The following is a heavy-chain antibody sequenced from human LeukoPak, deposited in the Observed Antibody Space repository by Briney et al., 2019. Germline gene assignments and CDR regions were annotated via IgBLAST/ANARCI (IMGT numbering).Heavy chain of an antibody. Sequence: GGSLRLSCAASGFTFSTYWMSWVRQAPGKGLEWVANIKQDGSEKYYVDSVKGRFTISRDNAKNSLYLQMNSLRAEDRAVYYCARYCSGGSCWNYWGQGTLVTVSS. CDR1: GFTFSTYW. CDR3: ARYCSGGSCWNY. CDR2: IKQDGSEK. V-gene: IGHV3-7*01. J-gene: IGHJ4*02. D-gene: IGHD2-15*01.